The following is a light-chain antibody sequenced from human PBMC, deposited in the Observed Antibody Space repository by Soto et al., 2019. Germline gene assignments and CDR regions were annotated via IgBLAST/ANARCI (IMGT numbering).Light chain of an antibody. CDR3: QKYNNWPRT. V-gene: IGKV3-20*01. Sequence: EVLLTQSPGILSVSPWERATLSCRDSQSVSSSFLAWYQQKTGQAPRILIHAASTGATGIPDRFRGSGSGTDLNLTISSLEPEDSAVYYCQKYNNWPRTFGQGTQVDI. CDR1: QSVSSSF. J-gene: IGKJ1*01. CDR2: AAS.